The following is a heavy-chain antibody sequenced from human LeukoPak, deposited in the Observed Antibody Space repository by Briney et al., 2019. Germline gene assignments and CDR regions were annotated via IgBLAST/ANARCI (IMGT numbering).Heavy chain of an antibody. Sequence: TSETLSLTCTVSGGSISSYYWSWIRQPPGKGLEWIGYIYYSGSTNYNPSLKSRVTISVDTSKNQFSLKLSSVTAADTAVYYCATDYYDSSGYCYWGQGTLVTVSS. CDR1: GGSISSYY. CDR3: ATDYYDSSGYCY. CDR2: IYYSGST. D-gene: IGHD3-22*01. V-gene: IGHV4-59*01. J-gene: IGHJ4*02.